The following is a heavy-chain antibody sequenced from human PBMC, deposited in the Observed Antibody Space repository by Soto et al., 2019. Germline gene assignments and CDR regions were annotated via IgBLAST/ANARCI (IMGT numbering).Heavy chain of an antibody. CDR3: AKGLAYCGGDCYSHFDL. J-gene: IGHJ2*01. CDR1: GFTVSSNY. Sequence: GGSLRLSCAASGFTVSSNYMSWVRQAPGKGLEWVSVIYSGGSTYYADSVKGRFTISRDNSKNTLYLQMNSLRAEDTAVYYCAKGLAYCGGDCYSHFDLWGRGTLVTVSS. V-gene: IGHV3-53*05. CDR2: IYSGGST. D-gene: IGHD2-21*02.